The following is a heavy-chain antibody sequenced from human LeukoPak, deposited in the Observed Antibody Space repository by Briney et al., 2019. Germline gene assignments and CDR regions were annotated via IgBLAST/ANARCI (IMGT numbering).Heavy chain of an antibody. J-gene: IGHJ4*02. CDR2: INPSGGST. V-gene: IGHV1-46*01. CDR1: GYTFTSYY. Sequence: ASVKVSCKASGYTFTSYYMHWVRQAPGQGLEWMGIINPSGGSTSYAQKFQGRVTMTRDMSTSTVYMKLSSLRSEDTAVYYCARDPNYYDRGRALDYWGQGTLVTVSS. CDR3: ARDPNYYDRGRALDY. D-gene: IGHD3-22*01.